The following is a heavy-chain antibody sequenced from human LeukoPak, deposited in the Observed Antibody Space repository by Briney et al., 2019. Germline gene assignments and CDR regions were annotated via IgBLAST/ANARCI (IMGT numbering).Heavy chain of an antibody. J-gene: IGHJ4*02. D-gene: IGHD3-22*01. Sequence: HPGGSLRLSCAASGFTFSSYGMHWVRQAPGKGLVWVSLINSDGSSTSYADSVKGRFTISRDNAKNTLYLQMNSLRAEDTAVYYCASRIPYDSSSYWGQGTLVTVSS. CDR3: ASRIPYDSSSY. CDR2: INSDGSST. CDR1: GFTFSSYG. V-gene: IGHV3-74*01.